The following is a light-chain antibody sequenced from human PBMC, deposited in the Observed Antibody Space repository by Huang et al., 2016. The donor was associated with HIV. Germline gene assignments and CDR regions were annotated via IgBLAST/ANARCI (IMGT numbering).Light chain of an antibody. CDR3: QQRSKWPPYT. J-gene: IGKJ2*01. V-gene: IGKV3-11*01. CDR1: QSVGSY. Sequence: EIVLTQSPATLSLSPGERATLSCRASQSVGSYLAWYQQKLGQAPRLLIYDASNSTTGIPARFSGSRSGTEFTLTISSLEPEDVAVYYCQQRSKWPPYTFGQGTKVEIK. CDR2: DAS.